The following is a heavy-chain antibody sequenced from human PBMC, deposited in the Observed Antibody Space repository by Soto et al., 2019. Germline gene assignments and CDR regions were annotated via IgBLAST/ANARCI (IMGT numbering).Heavy chain of an antibody. CDR2: ISFQGTND. V-gene: IGHV3-30*18. J-gene: IGHJ4*02. Sequence: QVQLVESGGGVVQPGGSLRLSCAGSGFNSNNYGMNGVRQAPGKGLEWVAFISFQGTNDYYAEAVKGRFTISKDYSKKTLLLQMNSLRADDTAMYYCVKLMFDHDSSGFSGDYWGQGTLVTVS. CDR3: VKLMFDHDSSGFSGDY. CDR1: GFNSNNYG. D-gene: IGHD3-22*01.